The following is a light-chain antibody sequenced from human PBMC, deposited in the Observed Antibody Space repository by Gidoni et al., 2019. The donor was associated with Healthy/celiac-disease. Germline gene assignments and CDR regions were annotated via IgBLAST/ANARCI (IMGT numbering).Light chain of an antibody. V-gene: IGLV2-14*01. CDR2: DVS. J-gene: IGLJ2*01. Sequence: QSALTPPASVSGSPGQSLTISCTGTSSDVGGYNYVPWYQQHPGKAPKLMIYDVSNRPSGVSNRFSGSKSGNTASLTIAGLQAEDEADYYCSSYTSSSTLVVFGGGTKLTVL. CDR1: SSDVGGYNY. CDR3: SSYTSSSTLVV.